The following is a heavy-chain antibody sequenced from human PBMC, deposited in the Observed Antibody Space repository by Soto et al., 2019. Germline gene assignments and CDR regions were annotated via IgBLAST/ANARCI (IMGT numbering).Heavy chain of an antibody. CDR1: GYTFTSYA. J-gene: IGHJ4*02. V-gene: IGHV1-3*01. D-gene: IGHD1-1*01. CDR2: INAVNGNT. Sequence: ASVKVSCKASGYTFTSYAMHWVRQAPGQRLEWMGWINAVNGNTKYSQKFQGRVTITRDTSASTAYMELSSLRSEDTAVYYCARGPPEPWYGNFDYWGQGTLVTVSS. CDR3: ARGPPEPWYGNFDY.